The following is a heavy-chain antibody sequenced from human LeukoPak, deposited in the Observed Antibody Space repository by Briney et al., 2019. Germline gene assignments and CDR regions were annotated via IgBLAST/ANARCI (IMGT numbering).Heavy chain of an antibody. CDR3: ARDPGEIPDI. CDR2: ISYDGSNK. Sequence: GRSLRLSCGASEFTFSSYAIQWVGQAPGKAKEGVAVISYDGSNKYYADSMKGRFTLSRDNAKNTLYLQMNSLRAEDTAVYYCARDPGEIPDIGGQGTMVTVSS. J-gene: IGHJ3*02. D-gene: IGHD3-16*01. CDR1: EFTFSSYA. V-gene: IGHV3-30-3*01.